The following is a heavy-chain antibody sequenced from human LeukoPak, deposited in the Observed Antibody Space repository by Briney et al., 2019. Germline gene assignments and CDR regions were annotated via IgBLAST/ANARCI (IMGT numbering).Heavy chain of an antibody. V-gene: IGHV4-34*01. D-gene: IGHD4/OR15-4a*01. Sequence: PSETLSLTCAVYGGSFNDCYWSWIRQPPGKGLEWIGEINHSGRTNYNPSLKSRVTMSVDTSKNQCSLRLSSVTAADTAVYYCARQNYGAAPLRYWGQGTLVTVSS. CDR1: GGSFNDCY. CDR2: INHSGRT. J-gene: IGHJ4*02. CDR3: ARQNYGAAPLRY.